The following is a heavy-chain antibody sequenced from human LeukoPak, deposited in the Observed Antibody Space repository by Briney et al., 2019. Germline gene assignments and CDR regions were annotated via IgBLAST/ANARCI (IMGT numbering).Heavy chain of an antibody. J-gene: IGHJ4*02. Sequence: SVTLTLTCTVSGDPISSYDWRWIRQPPGKGLEWIEYIYCSGGTKYNPSLKSRVHISVETSKNQFSLTLSSVTAADTAWYYCARRTYGFSIRYPDDYWGQGTLVTVSS. CDR2: IYCSGGT. V-gene: IGHV4-59*08. D-gene: IGHD3-22*01. CDR3: ARRTYGFSIRYPDDY. CDR1: GDPISSYD.